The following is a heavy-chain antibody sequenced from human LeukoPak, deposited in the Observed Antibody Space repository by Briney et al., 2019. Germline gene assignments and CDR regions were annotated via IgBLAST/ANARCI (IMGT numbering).Heavy chain of an antibody. J-gene: IGHJ4*02. Sequence: PGGSLRLSCAASGFTFRNAWMTWIRQAPGKGLEWVSAISGSGGSTYYADSVKGRFTISRGNSKNTLYLQMNSLRAEDTAVYYCATAGRAVAEVVNDYWGQGTLVTVSS. V-gene: IGHV3-23*01. CDR2: ISGSGGST. CDR1: GFTFRNAW. D-gene: IGHD6-19*01. CDR3: ATAGRAVAEVVNDY.